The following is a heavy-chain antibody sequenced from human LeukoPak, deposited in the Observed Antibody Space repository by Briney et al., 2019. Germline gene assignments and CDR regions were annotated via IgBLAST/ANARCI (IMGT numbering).Heavy chain of an antibody. Sequence: PSETLSLTCAVYGGSFSGYYWSWIRQPPGKGLEWIGEINHSGSTNYNPSLKSRVTISVDTSKNQFSLKLSSVTAADTAVYYCASLTMVRGVKMTHYWGQGTLVTVSS. CDR3: ASLTMVRGVKMTHY. CDR1: GGSFSGYY. J-gene: IGHJ4*02. CDR2: INHSGST. D-gene: IGHD3-10*01. V-gene: IGHV4-34*01.